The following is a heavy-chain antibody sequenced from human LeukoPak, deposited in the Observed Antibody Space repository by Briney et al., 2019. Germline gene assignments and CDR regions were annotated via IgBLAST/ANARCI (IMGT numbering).Heavy chain of an antibody. Sequence: GASVEVSCKASGGTFSSYAISWVRQAPGQGLEWMGGIIPIFGTANYAQKFQGRVTITADKSTSTAYMELSSLRSEDTAVYYCARDRASYSGSWYVGFGYWGQGTLVTVSS. CDR2: IIPIFGTA. CDR3: ARDRASYSGSWYVGFGY. V-gene: IGHV1-69*06. D-gene: IGHD6-13*01. J-gene: IGHJ4*02. CDR1: GGTFSSYA.